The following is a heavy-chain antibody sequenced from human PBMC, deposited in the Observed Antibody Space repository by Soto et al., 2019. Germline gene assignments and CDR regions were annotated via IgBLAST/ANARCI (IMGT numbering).Heavy chain of an antibody. CDR1: GFTFSSYA. D-gene: IGHD5-18*01. J-gene: IGHJ6*02. Sequence: VQLVESGGGLVQPGGSLRLSCAASGFTFSSYAMHWVRQAPGKGLEWVAVISYDGSNKYYADSVKGRFTISRDNSKNTLYLQMNSLRAEDTAVYYCARPIQLWSDYYYYYGMDVWGQGTTVTVSS. CDR3: ARPIQLWSDYYYYYGMDV. V-gene: IGHV3-30-3*01. CDR2: ISYDGSNK.